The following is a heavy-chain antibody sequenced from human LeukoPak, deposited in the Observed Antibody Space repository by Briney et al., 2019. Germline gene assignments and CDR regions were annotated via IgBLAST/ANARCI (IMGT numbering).Heavy chain of an antibody. J-gene: IGHJ4*02. Sequence: GRFLRLSCAASGFTFSIYAMHWVRQAPGKGLEWVAFISYDGSNIYYADSVKGRFTISRDNSKNTLYLQVNSLRAEDTAVYYCARALMIRGVFDYWGQGTLVTVSS. CDR2: ISYDGSNI. CDR1: GFTFSIYA. CDR3: ARALMIRGVFDY. D-gene: IGHD3-10*01. V-gene: IGHV3-30*04.